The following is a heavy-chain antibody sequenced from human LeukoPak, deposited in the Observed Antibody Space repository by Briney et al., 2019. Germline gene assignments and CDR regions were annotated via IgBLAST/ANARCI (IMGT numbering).Heavy chain of an antibody. CDR3: ARGASFAHCSSASCHYYYYMDV. CDR1: VYSLSIGYY. D-gene: IGHD2-2*01. Sequence: SETLSLTCAVSVYSLSIGYYWGWIRQPPGKGLEWIGSIYHSGSTYYNPSLKSRVTISVDTSKNQFSPKLSSVTAADTAVYSCARGASFAHCSSASCHYYYYMDVWGKGTTVTVSS. V-gene: IGHV4-38-2*01. CDR2: IYHSGST. J-gene: IGHJ6*03.